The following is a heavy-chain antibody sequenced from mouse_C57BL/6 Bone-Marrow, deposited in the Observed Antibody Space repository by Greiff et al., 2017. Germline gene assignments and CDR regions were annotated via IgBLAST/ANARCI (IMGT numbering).Heavy chain of an antibody. V-gene: IGHV1-69*01. CDR2: IDPSDSYT. J-gene: IGHJ4*01. D-gene: IGHD2-2*01. Sequence: VQLQQPGAELVMPGASVKLSCKASGYTFTSYWMHWVKQRPGQGLEWIGEIDPSDSYTNYNQKFKGKSTLTVDKSSSTAYMQLSSLTSEDSAVXYCARATMVTTDYAMDDWGQGTSVTVSS. CDR3: ARATMVTTDYAMDD. CDR1: GYTFTSYW.